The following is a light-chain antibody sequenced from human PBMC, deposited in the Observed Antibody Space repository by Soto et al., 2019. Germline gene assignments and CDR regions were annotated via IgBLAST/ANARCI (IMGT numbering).Light chain of an antibody. CDR1: TSNIGSSA. CDR2: CTN. CDR3: AAGADSLNGPV. J-gene: IGLJ2*01. V-gene: IGLV1-44*01. Sequence: QAVVPQPPSAAGIPGQRVTISCSGRTSNIGSSAVNWYQQLPGTAPKLLIYCTNQRPSGVPDRFQRPKSGASASLDIGGRQYDDVAEYYCAAGADSLNGPVFGGGGQLTV.